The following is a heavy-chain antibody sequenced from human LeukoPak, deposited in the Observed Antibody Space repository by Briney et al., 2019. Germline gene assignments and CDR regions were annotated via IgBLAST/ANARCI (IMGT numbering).Heavy chain of an antibody. V-gene: IGHV3-21*01. CDR2: ISCSSSSYI. J-gene: IGHJ5*02. CDR3: ARGCSYSSSWLSGHVVNWFDP. D-gene: IGHD6-13*01. CDR1: GFTFSSYS. Sequence: PGGSLRLSCAASGFTFSSYSMNWVRQAPGKGLEWVSSISCSSSSYIYYADSVKGRFTISRDNAKNSLYRQMNSLRAEDTAVYYCARGCSYSSSWLSGHVVNWFDPWGQGTLVTVSS.